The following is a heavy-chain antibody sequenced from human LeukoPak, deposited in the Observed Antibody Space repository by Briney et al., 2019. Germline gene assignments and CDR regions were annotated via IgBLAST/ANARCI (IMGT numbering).Heavy chain of an antibody. V-gene: IGHV3-23*01. D-gene: IGHD4-23*01. J-gene: IGHJ6*02. CDR1: GFTFSSYA. CDR3: ARDLSVVDYGMDV. CDR2: ISGSGGST. Sequence: GGSLRLSCAASGFTFSSYAMSWVRQAPGKGLEWVSAISGSGGSTYYADSVKGRFTISRDNSKNTLYLQMNSLRAEDTAVYYCARDLSVVDYGMDVWGQGTTVTVSS.